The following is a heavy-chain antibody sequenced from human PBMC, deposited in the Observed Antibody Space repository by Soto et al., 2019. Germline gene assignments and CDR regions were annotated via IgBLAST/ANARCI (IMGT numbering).Heavy chain of an antibody. D-gene: IGHD2-2*01. V-gene: IGHV3-23*01. CDR3: ARGRGLYVYAQ. Sequence: PGGSLRLSCAASGFPFSTYAMSWVRQAPGKGLEWVSVISGSGAGTYYTDSVKGRFTISRDNSKDTLDLQLNSLRGEDTAVYYCARGRGLYVYAQWGQGTLVTVSS. CDR2: ISGSGAGT. J-gene: IGHJ4*02. CDR1: GFPFSTYA.